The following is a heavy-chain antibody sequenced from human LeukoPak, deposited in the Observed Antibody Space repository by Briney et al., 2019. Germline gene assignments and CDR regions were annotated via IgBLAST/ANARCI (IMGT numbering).Heavy chain of an antibody. V-gene: IGHV1-69*13. CDR1: GGTFSSYA. Sequence: ASVKVSCKASGGTFSSYAINWVRQAPGQGLEWMGGIIPIFDTTNYAQNFQGRVTITADESTSTAYMELRSLRSEDTAVYYCARATVTTFNWFDPWGQGTVVTVSS. D-gene: IGHD4-17*01. J-gene: IGHJ5*02. CDR3: ARATVTTFNWFDP. CDR2: IIPIFDTT.